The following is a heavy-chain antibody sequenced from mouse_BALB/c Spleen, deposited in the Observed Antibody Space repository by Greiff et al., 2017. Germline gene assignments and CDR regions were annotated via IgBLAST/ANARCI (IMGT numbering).Heavy chain of an antibody. J-gene: IGHJ1*01. D-gene: IGHD3-3*01. Sequence: EVQLVESGGGLVKPGGSLKLSCAASGFAFSSYDMSWVRQTPEKRLEWVAYISSGGGSTYYPDTVKGRFTISRDNAKNTLYLQMSSLKSEDTAMYYCARVGTPGYFDVWGAGTTVTVSS. CDR3: ARVGTPGYFDV. CDR1: GFAFSSYD. V-gene: IGHV5-12-1*01. CDR2: ISSGGGST.